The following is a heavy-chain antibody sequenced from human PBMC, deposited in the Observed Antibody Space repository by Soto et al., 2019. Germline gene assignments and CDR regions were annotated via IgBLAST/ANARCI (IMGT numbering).Heavy chain of an antibody. Sequence: QVQLVEAGGGVVQPGRPLRLSCAASGFTFSSYGMHWVRQAPGKGLEWVAIISYDGSNKYYADSVKGRFTISRDFSKNTLYLQMNSLKTEDTAVYYCARRQNFALDYWGQGTLVTVSS. J-gene: IGHJ4*02. CDR1: GFTFSSYG. D-gene: IGHD1-7*01. CDR3: ARRQNFALDY. CDR2: ISYDGSNK. V-gene: IGHV3-30*03.